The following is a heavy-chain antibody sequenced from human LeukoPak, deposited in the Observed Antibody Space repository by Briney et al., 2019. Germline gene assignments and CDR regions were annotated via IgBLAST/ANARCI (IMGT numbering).Heavy chain of an antibody. CDR2: ISYDGSNK. Sequence: GGSLRLSCAASGFTFSSYGMHWVRQAPGKGLEWVAVISYDGSNKYYADSVKGRFTISRDNSKNTLYLQMNSLRAEDTAVYYCARARIQFDAFDIWGQGTMVTVSS. CDR1: GFTFSSYG. D-gene: IGHD5-18*01. CDR3: ARARIQFDAFDI. V-gene: IGHV3-30*19. J-gene: IGHJ3*02.